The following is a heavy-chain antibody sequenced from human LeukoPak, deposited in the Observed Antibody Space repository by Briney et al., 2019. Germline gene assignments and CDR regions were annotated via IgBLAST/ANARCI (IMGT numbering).Heavy chain of an antibody. Sequence: GGSLRLSCAASGFTFSSYWMSWVRHAPGKGLEWVANIKQDGSAKFYVDSVKGRFTISRDNAKNSLYLQMNSLRAEDTAVYYCARDPAPPYSSGWYGIWGQGTLVTVSS. CDR2: IKQDGSAK. V-gene: IGHV3-7*01. D-gene: IGHD6-19*01. CDR3: ARDPAPPYSSGWYGI. J-gene: IGHJ4*02. CDR1: GFTFSSYW.